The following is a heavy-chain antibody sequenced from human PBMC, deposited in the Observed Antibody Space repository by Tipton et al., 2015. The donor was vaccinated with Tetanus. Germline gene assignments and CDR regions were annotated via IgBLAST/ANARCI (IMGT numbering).Heavy chain of an antibody. J-gene: IGHJ4*02. CDR3: ARAHSGYSSSWYGRD. CDR1: GFTFSSYW. D-gene: IGHD6-13*01. CDR2: IKQDGREK. Sequence: SLRLSCAASGFTFSSYWMSWVRQAPGKGLEWVANIKQDGREKYYVDSVKGRFTISRDNAKNSLYLQMNSLRAGDMAVYYCARAHSGYSSSWYGRDWGQGTLVTVSS. V-gene: IGHV3-7*01.